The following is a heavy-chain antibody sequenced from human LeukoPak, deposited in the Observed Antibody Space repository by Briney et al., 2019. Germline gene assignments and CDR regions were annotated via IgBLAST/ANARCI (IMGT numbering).Heavy chain of an antibody. Sequence: ASVKVSCKASGYTFTSYDINWGRQATGQGLEWMGWMNPNSGNTGYAQKFKGRVTMTRNTSISTAYMELSSLRSEDTAVYYCARGWDIVVVPAAKHYYYSMDVWGRGTTVTVSS. CDR2: MNPNSGNT. D-gene: IGHD2-2*01. V-gene: IGHV1-8*01. J-gene: IGHJ6*03. CDR1: GYTFTSYD. CDR3: ARGWDIVVVPAAKHYYYSMDV.